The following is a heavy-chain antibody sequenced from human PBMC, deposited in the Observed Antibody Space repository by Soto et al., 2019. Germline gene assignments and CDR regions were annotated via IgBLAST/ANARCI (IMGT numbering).Heavy chain of an antibody. CDR1: GGSFSGYY. J-gene: IGHJ4*02. CDR2: INHSGST. Sequence: SETLSLTCAVYGGSFSGYYCSWIRQPPGKGLEWTGEINHSGSTNYNPSLKSRVTISVDTSKHQFSLKLSYVTAADTAVYYCARGEGILQNSITSSWIVGLDYWGQGTLVTVSS. CDR3: ARGEGILQNSITSSWIVGLDY. V-gene: IGHV4-34*01. D-gene: IGHD2-2*01.